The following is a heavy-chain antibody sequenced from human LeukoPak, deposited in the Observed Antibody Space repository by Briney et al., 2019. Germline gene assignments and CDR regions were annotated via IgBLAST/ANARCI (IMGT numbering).Heavy chain of an antibody. Sequence: ASVKVSCKASGYTFTSYYMHWVRQAPGQGLEWMGIINPSGGSTSYAQKFQGRVTMTRDMSTSTVYMELSSLRAEDTAVYYCAKVYTYYYDSSGYSPFDAFDIWGQGTMVTVSS. D-gene: IGHD3-22*01. J-gene: IGHJ3*02. CDR1: GYTFTSYY. CDR2: INPSGGST. CDR3: AKVYTYYYDSSGYSPFDAFDI. V-gene: IGHV1-46*01.